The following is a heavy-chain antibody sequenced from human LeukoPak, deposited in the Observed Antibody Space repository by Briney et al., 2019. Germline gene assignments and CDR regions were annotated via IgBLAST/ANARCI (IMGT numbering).Heavy chain of an antibody. CDR2: ISSSSSYI. J-gene: IGHJ4*02. D-gene: IGHD3-10*01. CDR1: GFTFSSYS. CDR3: AREQSYGSGSYYVCYFDY. V-gene: IGHV3-21*01. Sequence: GGSLRLSCAASGFTFSSYSMSWVRQAPGKGLEWVSSISSSSSYIYYAESVKGRFTISRDNAKNSLYLQMNSLRAEDTAVYYCAREQSYGSGSYYVCYFDYWGQGTLVTVSS.